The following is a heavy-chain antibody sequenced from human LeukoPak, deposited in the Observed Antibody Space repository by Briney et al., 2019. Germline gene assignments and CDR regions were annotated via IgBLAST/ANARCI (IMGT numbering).Heavy chain of an antibody. V-gene: IGHV5-51*01. CDR3: ARHSIYDYVWGSYRPDNWFDP. CDR2: IYPGDSDT. J-gene: IGHJ5*02. CDR1: GYSFTSYW. D-gene: IGHD3-16*02. Sequence: GESLKISCKGSGYSFTSYWIGWVRQVPGKGLEWMGIIYPGDSDTRYSPSFQGQVTISADKSISTAYLQWSSLKASDTAMYYCARHSIYDYVWGSYRPDNWFDPWGQGTLVTVSS.